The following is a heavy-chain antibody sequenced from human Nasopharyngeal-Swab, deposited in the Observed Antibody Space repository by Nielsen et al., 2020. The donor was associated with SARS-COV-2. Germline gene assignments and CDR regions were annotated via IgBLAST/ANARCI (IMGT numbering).Heavy chain of an antibody. CDR1: GFTFSTYS. CDR3: ARGCVLTGPSCYYYGMDV. CDR2: ISSSSSYI. D-gene: IGHD3-9*01. V-gene: IGHV3-21*01. Sequence: GESLKISCAASGFTFSTYSMNWVRQAPGKGLEWVSSISSSSSYIYYADSLKGRFTISRDNAKNSLYLQMNSLRAEDTAAYYCARGCVLTGPSCYYYGMDVWGQGTTVTVSS. J-gene: IGHJ6*02.